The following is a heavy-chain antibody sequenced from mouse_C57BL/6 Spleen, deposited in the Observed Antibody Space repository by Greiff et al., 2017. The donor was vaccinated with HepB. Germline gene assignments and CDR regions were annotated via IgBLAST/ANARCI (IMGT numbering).Heavy chain of an antibody. V-gene: IGHV1-81*01. J-gene: IGHJ2*01. D-gene: IGHD4-1*01. CDR3: ARSSNRHFDY. Sequence: VQLQQSGAELARPGASVKLSCKASGYTFTSYGISWVKQRTGQGLEWIGEIYPRSGNTYYNEKFKGKATLTADKSSSTAYMELRSLTSEDSAVYFCARSSNRHFDYWGQGTTLTVSS. CDR2: IYPRSGNT. CDR1: GYTFTSYG.